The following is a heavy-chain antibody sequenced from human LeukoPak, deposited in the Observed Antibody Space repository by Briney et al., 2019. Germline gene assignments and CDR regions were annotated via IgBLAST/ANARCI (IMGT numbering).Heavy chain of an antibody. D-gene: IGHD3-22*01. Sequence: GGSLRLSCAASGFTFSSYGMHWVRQAPGKGLEWVADIWYDGSKKYYADSVKGRFTISRDNSKNTLYLQMNSLRAEGTAVYYCARDTYDSSGYSYGIYWGQGTLVTVSS. CDR3: ARDTYDSSGYSYGIY. V-gene: IGHV3-33*01. J-gene: IGHJ4*02. CDR2: IWYDGSKK. CDR1: GFTFSSYG.